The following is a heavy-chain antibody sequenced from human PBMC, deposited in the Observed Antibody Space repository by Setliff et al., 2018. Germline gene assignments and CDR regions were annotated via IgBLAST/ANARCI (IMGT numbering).Heavy chain of an antibody. V-gene: IGHV3-33*03. J-gene: IGHJ4*02. Sequence: LRLSCGASGFTFFNHAMHWVRQTPGKGLEWVAMIWSDGINKYYGASVKGRFTVSRDNSKKMVHLEMNTLGAEDTALYYCVTDPPGSGWSFDSWGQGTLVTVSS. CDR2: IWSDGINK. D-gene: IGHD6-19*01. CDR1: GFTFFNHA. CDR3: VTDPPGSGWSFDS.